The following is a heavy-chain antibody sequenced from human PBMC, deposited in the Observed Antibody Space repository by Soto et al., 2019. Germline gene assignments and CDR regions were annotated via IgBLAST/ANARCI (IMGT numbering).Heavy chain of an antibody. V-gene: IGHV1-18*01. CDR3: AREAGVYCSGGSCYSSPYYGMDV. J-gene: IGHJ6*02. D-gene: IGHD2-15*01. Sequence: QVQLVQSGAEVKKPGASVKVSCKASGYTFTSYGISWVRQAPGQGLEWMGWISAYNGNTNYAQKLQGQVTMTSDTSTTTAYLELRSLSSDDTAVYYSAREAGVYCSGGSCYSSPYYGMDVSCQGTTVTVSS. CDR2: ISAYNGNT. CDR1: GYTFTSYG.